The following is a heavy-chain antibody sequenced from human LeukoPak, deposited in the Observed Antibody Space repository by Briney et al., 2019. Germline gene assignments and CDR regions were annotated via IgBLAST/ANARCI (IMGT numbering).Heavy chain of an antibody. Sequence: GGSLRLSCAASGFTFSSYAMSWVRQAPGKGGEWVAGISGSDGSTYYADYVKGRFTISRENEKNTLYLQMNSLRAEDTALYYCAKAGAVRFDPWGQGTLVTVSS. D-gene: IGHD3-10*01. CDR1: GFTFSSYA. V-gene: IGHV3-23*01. CDR2: ISGSDGST. J-gene: IGHJ5*02. CDR3: AKAGAVRFDP.